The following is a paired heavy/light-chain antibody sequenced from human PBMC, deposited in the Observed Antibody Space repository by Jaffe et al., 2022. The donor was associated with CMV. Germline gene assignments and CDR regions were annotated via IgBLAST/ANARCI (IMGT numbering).Light chain of an antibody. CDR3: ETWDSNTLI. CDR2: VEHSGRY. Sequence: QPVLTQSSSASASLGSSVKVTCTLSSGHSSYIIAWHQQQPGKAPRYLMKVEHSGRYDKGRGVPDRFSGSSSGADRYLTISNLQSEDEANYFCETWDSNTLIFGTGTEVTVL. J-gene: IGLJ1*01. V-gene: IGLV4-60*03. CDR1: SGHSSYI.
Heavy chain of an antibody. CDR2: IKSKIDGETT. Sequence: EVQLVESGGGLVKPGGSLRLSCVASGFNFNNAWMSWVRQAPGKGLEWVGRIKSKIDGETTDYGAPVKGRFTISRDDSKSTLFLQMNSLKTEDTAIYFCMSEQIAVSVAAREDYWGQGTLVTVSS. CDR1: GFNFNNAW. D-gene: IGHD6-19*01. CDR3: MSEQIAVSVAAREDY. J-gene: IGHJ4*02. V-gene: IGHV3-15*01.